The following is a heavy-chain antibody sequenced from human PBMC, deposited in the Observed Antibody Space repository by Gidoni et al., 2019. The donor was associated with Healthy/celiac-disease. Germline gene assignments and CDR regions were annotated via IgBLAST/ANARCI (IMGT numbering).Heavy chain of an antibody. Sequence: LECLCGYFKSKTDGGTTDYAEPVKGRFTIPRDDSKNTLYLQMNSLKIEDTAVYYCTTDRVLLGYSCYDYVRWFDPWGQGTLVTVSA. J-gene: IGHJ5*02. D-gene: IGHD5-12*01. V-gene: IGHV3-15*01. CDR2: FKSKTDGGTT. CDR3: TTDRVLLGYSCYDYVRWFDP.